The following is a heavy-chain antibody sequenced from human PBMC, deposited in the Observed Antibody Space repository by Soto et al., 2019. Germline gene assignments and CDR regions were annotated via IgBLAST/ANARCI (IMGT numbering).Heavy chain of an antibody. V-gene: IGHV3-53*01. CDR1: GFTVSTNY. D-gene: IGHD6-13*01. Sequence: GGSLRLSCAASGFTVSTNYMSWVRQAPGKGLEWVSVIYSSGSTYYADSVKGRFTISRDNAKNSLYLQMNSLRAEDTAVYYCARDDSSSPGYWGQGTLVTVSS. J-gene: IGHJ4*02. CDR3: ARDDSSSPGY. CDR2: IYSSGST.